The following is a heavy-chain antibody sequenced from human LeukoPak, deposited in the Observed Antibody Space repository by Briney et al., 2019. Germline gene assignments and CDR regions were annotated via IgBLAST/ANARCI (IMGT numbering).Heavy chain of an antibody. CDR2: IYHNGGT. Sequence: SETLSLTCAVSGGSISTNNWWHWLRLSPGKGLEWIGEIYHNGGTNYNPSLKSRVTMSVDTSKNQFFLNVNSVTAADTAMYYCAREVAAGSHKGFDYWGQGTLVTVSS. CDR1: GGSISTNNW. J-gene: IGHJ4*02. D-gene: IGHD6-19*01. V-gene: IGHV4-4*02. CDR3: AREVAAGSHKGFDY.